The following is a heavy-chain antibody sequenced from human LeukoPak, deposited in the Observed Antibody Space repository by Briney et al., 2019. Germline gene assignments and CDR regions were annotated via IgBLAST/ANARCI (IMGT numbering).Heavy chain of an antibody. CDR2: IIPIFGTA. CDR3: AGPTIGAGAFDI. V-gene: IGHV1-69*13. J-gene: IGHJ3*02. Sequence: ASVKVSCKASGYTFTGYYMHWVRQAPGQGREWMGGIIPIFGTANYAQKFQGRVTITADESTSTAYMELSSLRSEHTAVYSCAGPTIGAGAFDIWGQGTMVTVSS. D-gene: IGHD1-26*01. CDR1: GYTFTGYY.